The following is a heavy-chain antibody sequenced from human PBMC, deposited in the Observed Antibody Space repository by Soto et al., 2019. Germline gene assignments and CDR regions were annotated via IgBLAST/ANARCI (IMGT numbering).Heavy chain of an antibody. Sequence: ASVKVSCKAFGFTFTSYGFTWVRQAPGQGLEWMGWISAYNGARETAQNFQGRVTMTTYTSTSTVYMELTSLISDDTAVYYCARWADSSYWPPGFDYWGQGTLVTVSS. V-gene: IGHV1-18*01. CDR3: ARWADSSYWPPGFDY. J-gene: IGHJ4*02. CDR1: GFTFTSYG. CDR2: ISAYNGAR. D-gene: IGHD6-6*01.